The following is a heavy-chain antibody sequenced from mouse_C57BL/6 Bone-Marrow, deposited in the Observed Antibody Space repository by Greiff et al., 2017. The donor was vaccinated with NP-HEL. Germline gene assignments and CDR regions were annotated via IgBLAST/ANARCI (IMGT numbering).Heavy chain of an antibody. CDR3: ATTVVGGYYFDY. CDR2: IDPEDGET. J-gene: IGHJ2*01. Sequence: VQLKESGAELVKPGASVKLSCTASGFNIKDYYMHWVKQRTEQGLEWIGRIDPEDGETKYAPKFQGKATITADTSSNTAYLQLSSLTSEDTAVYYWATTVVGGYYFDYWGQGTTLTVSS. CDR1: GFNIKDYY. D-gene: IGHD1-1*01. V-gene: IGHV14-2*01.